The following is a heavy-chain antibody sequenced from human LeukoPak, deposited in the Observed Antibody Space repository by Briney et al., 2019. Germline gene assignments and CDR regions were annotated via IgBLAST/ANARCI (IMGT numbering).Heavy chain of an antibody. CDR3: ARDRWDYGEDFDY. J-gene: IGHJ4*02. CDR2: INPNSGGT. CDR1: GYTFTGYY. D-gene: IGHD4-17*01. Sequence: ASVKVSCKASGYTFTGYYMHWVRQAPGQGLEWMGWINPNSGGTKYAQKFQGRVSMTRDTSISTAYMELRSLRSDDTAVYYCARDRWDYGEDFDYWGQGTLVTVSS. V-gene: IGHV1-2*02.